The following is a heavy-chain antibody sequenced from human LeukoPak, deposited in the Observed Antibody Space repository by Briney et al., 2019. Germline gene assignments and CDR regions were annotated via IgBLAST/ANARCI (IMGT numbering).Heavy chain of an antibody. CDR3: AKATPFDVDYYDSIWDAFDI. V-gene: IGHV3-9*01. CDR2: ISWNSGSI. CDR1: GFTFDDYA. D-gene: IGHD3-22*01. Sequence: PGRSLRLSYAASGFTFDDYAMHGVRQAPGKGLEWVSGISWNSGSIGYADSVKGRFTISRDNAKNSLYLQMNSLRAEDTALYYCAKATPFDVDYYDSIWDAFDILGQGTMVTVSS. J-gene: IGHJ3*02.